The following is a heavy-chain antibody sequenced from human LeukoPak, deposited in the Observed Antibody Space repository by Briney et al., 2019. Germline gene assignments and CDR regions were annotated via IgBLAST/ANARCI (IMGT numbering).Heavy chain of an antibody. J-gene: IGHJ3*02. CDR2: ISSSSSYI. CDR3: ARVGAIDAFDI. Sequence: GSLRLSCAASGFTFSSYSMNWVRQAPGKGLEWVSSISSSSSYIYYADSVKGRFTISRDNAKNSLYLQMNSLRAEDTAVYYCARVGAIDAFDIWGQGTMVTVSS. CDR1: GFTFSSYS. D-gene: IGHD1-26*01. V-gene: IGHV3-21*01.